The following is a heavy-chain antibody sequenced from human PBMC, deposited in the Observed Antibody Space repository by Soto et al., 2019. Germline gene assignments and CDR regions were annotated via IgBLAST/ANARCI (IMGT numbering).Heavy chain of an antibody. J-gene: IGHJ4*02. CDR1: GGSISNFY. CDR2: ISYSGNT. Sequence: QVHLRESGPGLVKPSETLSLSCTVSGGSISNFYWSXIRQPPGKGLEWIGYISYSGNTNYNPSLKSRVSISVDTSKNQLSLNLTSVTAADTAVYYCARAPMVLSRSYFDSWGQGTPVTVSS. V-gene: IGHV4-59*01. D-gene: IGHD2-8*01. CDR3: ARAPMVLSRSYFDS.